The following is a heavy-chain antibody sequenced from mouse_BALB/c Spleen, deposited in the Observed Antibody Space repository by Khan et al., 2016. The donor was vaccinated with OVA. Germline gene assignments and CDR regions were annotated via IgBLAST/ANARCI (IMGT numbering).Heavy chain of an antibody. D-gene: IGHD1-1*01. J-gene: IGHJ2*01. CDR2: ISYSGRN. CDR1: GYSITSDYA. V-gene: IGHV3-2*02. Sequence: EVQLQESGPGLVKPSQSLSLTCTVTGYSITSDYAWNWIRQFPGNKLEWMGYISYSGRNSYNPSLKSRISINRDTSKNQFFLQLNSVTTEDTAAYYGARSVTITTVVATDFDYWGQGTTLTVSS. CDR3: ARSVTITTVVATDFDY.